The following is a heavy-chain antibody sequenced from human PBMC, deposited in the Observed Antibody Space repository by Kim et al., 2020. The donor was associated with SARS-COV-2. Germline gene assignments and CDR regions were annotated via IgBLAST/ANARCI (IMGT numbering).Heavy chain of an antibody. J-gene: IGHJ5*02. CDR1: GGSVSSGSYY. CDR2: IYYSGST. CDR3: ARDIDYGDQNWFDP. V-gene: IGHV4-61*01. Sequence: SETLSLTCTVSGGSVSSGSYYWSWIRQPPGKGLEWIGYIYYSGSTNYNPSLKSRVTISVDTSKNQFSLKLSSVTAADTAVYYCARDIDYGDQNWFDPWGQGTLVTVSS. D-gene: IGHD4-17*01.